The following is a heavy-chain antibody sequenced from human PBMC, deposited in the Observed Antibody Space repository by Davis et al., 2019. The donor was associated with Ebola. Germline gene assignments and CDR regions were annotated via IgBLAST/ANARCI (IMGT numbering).Heavy chain of an antibody. CDR1: GFTFSSYA. CDR3: AKGYGIRDGMDV. Sequence: GESLKISCAAPGFTFSSYAMSWVRQAPGKGLEWVPAISGSGGSTYYADSVKGRFTIPRDNSKNTLYLQMNSLRAEDTAVYYCAKGYGIRDGMDVWGQGTTVTVSS. J-gene: IGHJ6*02. V-gene: IGHV3-23*01. CDR2: ISGSGGST. D-gene: IGHD1-14*01.